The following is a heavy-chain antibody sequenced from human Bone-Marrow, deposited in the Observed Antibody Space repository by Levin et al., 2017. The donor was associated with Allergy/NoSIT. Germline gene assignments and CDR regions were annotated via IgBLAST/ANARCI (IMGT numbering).Heavy chain of an antibody. CDR1: GFTFDDYA. CDR2: ISWNSGSI. Sequence: GGSLRLSCAASGFTFDDYAMHWVRQAPGKGLEWVSGISWNSGSIGYADSVKGRFTISRDNAKNSLYLQMNSLRAEDTALYYCAKDAVGKTHSSSWYPRGYWGQGTLVTVSS. V-gene: IGHV3-9*01. D-gene: IGHD6-13*01. CDR3: AKDAVGKTHSSSWYPRGY. J-gene: IGHJ4*02.